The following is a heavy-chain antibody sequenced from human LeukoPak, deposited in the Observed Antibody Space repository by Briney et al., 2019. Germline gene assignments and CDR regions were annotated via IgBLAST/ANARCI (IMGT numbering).Heavy chain of an antibody. CDR3: ARGGFVTTVTNFYYYYGMDV. V-gene: IGHV3-53*01. Sequence: GGSLRLSCAASGFTVGSNYMSWVRQAPGKGLEWVSVIYSGGSTYYADSVKGRFTISRDNAKNTLYLQMNSLRAEDTAVYYCARGGFVTTVTNFYYYYGMDVWGQGTTVTVSS. CDR1: GFTVGSNY. D-gene: IGHD4-17*01. J-gene: IGHJ6*02. CDR2: IYSGGST.